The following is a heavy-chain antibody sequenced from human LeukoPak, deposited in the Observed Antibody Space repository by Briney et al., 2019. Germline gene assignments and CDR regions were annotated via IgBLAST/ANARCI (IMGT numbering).Heavy chain of an antibody. J-gene: IGHJ6*03. Sequence: SVKVSCKASGGTFSSYAISWVRQAPGQGLEWMGGIIPIFGTVNYAQKFQGRVTIIADKSTSTAYMELSSLGSEDTAVYYCARVRGIAAGGLIDYNFYYMDVWGKGTTVTVSS. CDR1: GGTFSSYA. CDR2: IIPIFGTV. CDR3: ARVRGIAAGGLIDYNFYYMDV. D-gene: IGHD6-13*01. V-gene: IGHV1-69*06.